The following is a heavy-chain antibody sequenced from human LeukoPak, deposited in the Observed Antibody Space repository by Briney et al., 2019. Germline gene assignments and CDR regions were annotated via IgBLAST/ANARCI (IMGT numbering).Heavy chain of an antibody. CDR1: GLSFTDSG. Sequence: GGSLRLSCAASGLSFTDSGFHWVRHASGKGLEWVARIANEATNYATAYAASVKGRFTISRDDSKNTAYLQMNSLKTEDTAVYYCTSPSYDILTGYSPDWFDPWGQGTLVTVSS. CDR2: IANEATNYAT. D-gene: IGHD3-9*01. CDR3: TSPSYDILTGYSPDWFDP. J-gene: IGHJ5*02. V-gene: IGHV3-73*01.